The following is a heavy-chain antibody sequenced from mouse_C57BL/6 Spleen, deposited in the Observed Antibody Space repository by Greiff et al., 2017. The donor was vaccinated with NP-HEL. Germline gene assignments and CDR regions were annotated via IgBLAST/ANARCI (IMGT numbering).Heavy chain of an antibody. CDR2: IDPENGDT. J-gene: IGHJ4*01. Sequence: EVQLQQSGAELVRPGASVKLSCTASGFNIKDDYMHWVKQRPEQGLEWIGWIDPENGDTEYASKFQGKATITADTSSNTAYLQLSSLTSEDTAVYYCTTWRTYYSNHAAMDYWGQGTSVTVSS. CDR3: TTWRTYYSNHAAMDY. V-gene: IGHV14-4*01. CDR1: GFNIKDDY. D-gene: IGHD2-5*01.